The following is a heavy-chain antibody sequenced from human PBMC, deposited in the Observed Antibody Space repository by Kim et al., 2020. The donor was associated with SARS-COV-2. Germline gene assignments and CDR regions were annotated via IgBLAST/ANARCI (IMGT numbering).Heavy chain of an antibody. V-gene: IGHV4-34*01. CDR1: GGSFSGYY. CDR3: ARGKVKGYCSGGSCYSGINYYYYGMDV. Sequence: SETLSLTCAVYGGSFSGYYWSWIRQPPGKGLEWIGEINHSGSTNYNPSLKSRVTISVDTSKNQFSLQLSSVTAADTAVYYCARGKVKGYCSGGSCYSGINYYYYGMDVWGQGTTVTVSS. J-gene: IGHJ6*02. CDR2: INHSGST. D-gene: IGHD2-15*01.